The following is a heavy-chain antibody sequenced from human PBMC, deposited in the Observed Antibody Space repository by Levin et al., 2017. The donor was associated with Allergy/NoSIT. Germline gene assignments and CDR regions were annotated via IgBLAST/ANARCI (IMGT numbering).Heavy chain of an antibody. J-gene: IGHJ4*02. V-gene: IGHV4-59*08. CDR1: GGSISSYY. CDR2: IYYSGST. D-gene: IGHD6-6*01. Sequence: GSLRLSCTVSGGSISSYYWSWIRQPPGKGLEWIGYIYYSGSTKYNPSLKSRVTISIDTSKNQFSLKLSSVTAADTAVYYCARLGEGRSSPEFDYWGQGTLVTVSS. CDR3: ARLGEGRSSPEFDY.